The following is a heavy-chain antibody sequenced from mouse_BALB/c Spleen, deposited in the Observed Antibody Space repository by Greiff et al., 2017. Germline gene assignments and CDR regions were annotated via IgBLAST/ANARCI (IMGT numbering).Heavy chain of an antibody. CDR1: GYTFTSYW. CDR2: INPSTGYT. Sequence: QVQLKQSGTVLARPGASVKMSCKASGYTFTSYWMHWVKQRPGQGLEWIGYINPSTGYTEYNQKFKDKATLTADKSSSTAYMQLSSLTSEDSAVYYCAREGLLRYYAMDYWGQGTSVTVSS. J-gene: IGHJ4*01. V-gene: IGHV1-4*01. CDR3: AREGLLRYYAMDY. D-gene: IGHD2-3*01.